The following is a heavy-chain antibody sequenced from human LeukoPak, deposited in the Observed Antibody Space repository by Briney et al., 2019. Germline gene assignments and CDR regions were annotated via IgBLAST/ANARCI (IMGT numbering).Heavy chain of an antibody. V-gene: IGHV3-30*02. J-gene: IGHJ4*02. D-gene: IGHD2-8*02. Sequence: AGGSLRLSCGASGFTFSSSAMHWVRQGPGKGLEWVAYIAHHGNNKYYADSVKGRPTISRDNSKGSLYLQMNSLRADDTAVYYCAKDGSWSCTDWGQGTLVRVSS. CDR1: GFTFSSSA. CDR3: AKDGSWSCTD. CDR2: IAHHGNNK.